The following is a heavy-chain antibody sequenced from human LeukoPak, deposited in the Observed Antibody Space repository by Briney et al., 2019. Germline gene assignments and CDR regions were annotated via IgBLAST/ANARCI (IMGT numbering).Heavy chain of an antibody. J-gene: IGHJ4*02. Sequence: ASVKVSCKASGYTFTGYYMHWVRQAPGQGLEWMGWINPNSGGTNYAQKFQGRVTMTRDTSISTAYMELSRLRSDDTAVYYCARSAGPEYSSSRESGYCGQGTLVTVSS. D-gene: IGHD6-6*01. CDR2: INPNSGGT. V-gene: IGHV1-2*02. CDR1: GYTFTGYY. CDR3: ARSAGPEYSSSRESGY.